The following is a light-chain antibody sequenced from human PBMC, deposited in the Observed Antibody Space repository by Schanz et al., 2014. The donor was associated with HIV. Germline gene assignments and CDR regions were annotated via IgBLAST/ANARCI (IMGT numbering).Light chain of an antibody. CDR3: GTWDSGLSLVL. J-gene: IGLJ2*01. Sequence: QSVLTQPPSVSAAPWQKVTISCSGGTSNIGNNYVSWYQQFPGTAPKLLIYDDYKRPSEIPDRFSGSKSGTSATLAIFEVQTGDEADYYCGTWDSGLSLVLFGGGTKVTVL. CDR2: DDY. CDR1: TSNIGNNY. V-gene: IGLV1-51*01.